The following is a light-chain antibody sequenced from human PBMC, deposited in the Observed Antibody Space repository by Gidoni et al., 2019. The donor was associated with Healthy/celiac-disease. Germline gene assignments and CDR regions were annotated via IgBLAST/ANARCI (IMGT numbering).Light chain of an antibody. Sequence: DIVMTQSPLSLPVTPGEPASISCRSSQSLLHSNGYNYLDWYLQKPGQSPQLLIYLGSNRASGVPDRFSGSGSGTDVTLKISRVEAEDVGVYYCMQALQTPITFGQXTRLEIK. CDR1: QSLLHSNGYNY. J-gene: IGKJ5*01. CDR2: LGS. CDR3: MQALQTPIT. V-gene: IGKV2-28*01.